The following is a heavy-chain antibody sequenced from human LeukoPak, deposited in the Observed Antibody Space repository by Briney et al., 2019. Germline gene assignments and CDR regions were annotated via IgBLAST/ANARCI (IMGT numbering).Heavy chain of an antibody. CDR3: ARDHFGSLDS. CDR2: DYCGGNT. J-gene: IGHJ4*02. V-gene: IGHV4-61*01. CDR1: GFSVTTDSYC. Sequence: SETLSLTCTVSGFSVTTDSYCWGWIRQPPGKGLEWIGYDYCGGNTNYDPSLKRRVTISVDTSKNQFSLTLTSVTAADSAVYFCARDHFGSLDSWGQGILVTVSS. D-gene: IGHD3-10*01.